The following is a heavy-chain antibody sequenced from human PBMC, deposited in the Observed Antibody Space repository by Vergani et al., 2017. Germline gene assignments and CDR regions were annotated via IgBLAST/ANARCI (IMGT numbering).Heavy chain of an antibody. CDR3: ARDSRYCSSTSCYVGRDWFDP. CDR1: GYTFTSYY. D-gene: IGHD2-2*01. V-gene: IGHV1-46*01. CDR2: INPSGGST. Sequence: QVQLVQSGAEVKKPGASVKVSCKASGYTFTSYYMHWVRQAPGQGLEGMGIINPSGGSTSYAQKFQGTVTMTRDTSTSTVYMELSSLRSEDTAVYSCARDSRYCSSTSCYVGRDWFDPWGQGTLVTVSS. J-gene: IGHJ5*02.